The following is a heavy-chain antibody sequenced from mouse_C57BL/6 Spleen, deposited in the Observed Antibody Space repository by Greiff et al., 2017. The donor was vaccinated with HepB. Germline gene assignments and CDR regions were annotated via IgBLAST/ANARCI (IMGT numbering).Heavy chain of an antibody. V-gene: IGHV1-55*01. CDR3: ARSGGSSAWFAY. CDR1: GYTFTSYW. D-gene: IGHD1-1*01. Sequence: QVHVKQPGAELVKPGASVKMSCKASGYTFTSYWITWVKQRPGQGLEWIGDIYPGSGSTNYNEKFKSKATLTVDTSSSTAYMQLSSLTSEDSAVYYCARSGGSSAWFAYWGQGTLVTVSA. J-gene: IGHJ3*01. CDR2: IYPGSGST.